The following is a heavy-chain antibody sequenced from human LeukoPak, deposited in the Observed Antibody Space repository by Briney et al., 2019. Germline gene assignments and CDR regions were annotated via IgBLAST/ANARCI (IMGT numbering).Heavy chain of an antibody. D-gene: IGHD2-8*02. CDR1: GYTFTNYW. J-gene: IGHJ4*02. CDR3: ARHAGYCTGGKYYSFYYFDY. Sequence: GESLKISCKASGYTFTNYWIGWVRHTPGKGLEWMGISHHGESDIRYRTSFQGQVTMSDDESTSTAYLHSTSLKASDTAIYYCARHAGYCTGGKYYSFYYFDYWGQGTLVTVSS. CDR2: SHHGESDI. V-gene: IGHV5-51*01.